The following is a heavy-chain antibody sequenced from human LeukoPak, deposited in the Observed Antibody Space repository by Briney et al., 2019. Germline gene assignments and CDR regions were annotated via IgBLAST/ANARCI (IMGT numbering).Heavy chain of an antibody. CDR1: GGSFSDYY. J-gene: IGHJ4*02. CDR2: IYDSGSA. V-gene: IGHV4-34*01. Sequence: PSDTLSLTCAVSGGSFSDYYWSWIRQPPGKGLEWIGSIYDSGSAYYNPSLKRRVTISIDTSKNQFSLKLSSVTAADTAVYYCARLIGVRGDFDYWGQGTLVTVSS. CDR3: ARLIGVRGDFDY. D-gene: IGHD3-10*01.